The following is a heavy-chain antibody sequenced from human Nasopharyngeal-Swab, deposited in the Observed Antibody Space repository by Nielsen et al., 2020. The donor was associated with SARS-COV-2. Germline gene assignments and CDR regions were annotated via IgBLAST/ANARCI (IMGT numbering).Heavy chain of an antibody. CDR1: GFTFSSYA. CDR3: ARGGLLELGFYWYFDL. Sequence: GGSLRLSCAASGFTFSSYAMHWVRQAPGKGLERVAVVSYDGSNKYYADSVKGRFTISRDNSKNTLYLQMNSLRAKDTAVYYCARGGLLELGFYWYFDLWGRGTLVTVSS. J-gene: IGHJ2*01. V-gene: IGHV3-30-3*01. CDR2: VSYDGSNK. D-gene: IGHD2-21*02.